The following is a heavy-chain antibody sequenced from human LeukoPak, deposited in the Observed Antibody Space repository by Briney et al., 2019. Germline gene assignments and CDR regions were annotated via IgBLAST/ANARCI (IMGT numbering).Heavy chain of an antibody. CDR2: MKQDGREK. D-gene: IGHD3-16*01. J-gene: IGHJ4*02. V-gene: IGHV3-7*01. CDR3: ARVVSDYVWGSEVDY. CDR1: GFTFTNYW. Sequence: GGSLRLSCVASGFTFTNYWMTWVRQAPGKGLEWVANMKQDGREKYYVDSVKGRFTVSRDNAKNSLYLQMDSLRDEDTAVYYCARVVSDYVWGSEVDYWGQGTLVTVSS.